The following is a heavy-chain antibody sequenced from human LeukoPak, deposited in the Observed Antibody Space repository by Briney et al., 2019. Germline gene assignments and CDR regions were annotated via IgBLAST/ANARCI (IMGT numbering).Heavy chain of an antibody. CDR3: AKKSNYFDTSGYFDS. CDR2: ISSSSSTI. J-gene: IGHJ4*02. D-gene: IGHD3-22*01. Sequence: GGSLRLSCAASGFTFSSYSMNRVRQAPGKGLEWVSYISSSSSTIYYADSVKGRFTISRDNSKNMLYLQMNSLRHEDTAVYYCAKKSNYFDTSGYFDSWGQGTLVTVSS. CDR1: GFTFSSYS. V-gene: IGHV3-48*02.